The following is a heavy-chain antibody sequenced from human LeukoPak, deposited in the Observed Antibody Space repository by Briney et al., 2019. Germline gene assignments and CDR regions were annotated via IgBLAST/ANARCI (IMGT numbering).Heavy chain of an antibody. CDR1: GGSISSSSYY. V-gene: IGHV4-39*07. Sequence: SETLSLTCTVSGGSISSSSYYWGWIRQPPGKGLEWIGSIYYSGSTYYNPSLKSRVTISVDTSKNQFSLKLSSVTAADTAVYYCARGDGKSGGYYYYYYMDVWGKGTTVTVSS. CDR3: ARGDGKSGGYYYYYYMDV. CDR2: IYYSGST. D-gene: IGHD5-12*01. J-gene: IGHJ6*03.